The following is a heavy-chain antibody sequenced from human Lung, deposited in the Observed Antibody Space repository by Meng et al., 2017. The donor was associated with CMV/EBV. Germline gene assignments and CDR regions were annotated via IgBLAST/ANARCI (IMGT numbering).Heavy chain of an antibody. D-gene: IGHD3-10*01. Sequence: LTCVASGLIFNKYGIHWLRQAPGKGLEWLSFIDVDGQRRYNGDTVKARFVVFKDRSKNTVVLQMNSLRVEDTAVYYCVGHQGGPRDGVRLVWGQGTXVTVSS. CDR3: VGHQGGPRDGVRLV. CDR2: IDVDGQRR. J-gene: IGHJ4*02. V-gene: IGHV3-30*02. CDR1: GLIFNKYG.